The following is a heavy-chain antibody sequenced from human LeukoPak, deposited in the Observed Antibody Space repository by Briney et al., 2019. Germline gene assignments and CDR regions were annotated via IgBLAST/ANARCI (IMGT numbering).Heavy chain of an antibody. Sequence: GGSLRLSCAASGFPFDDYGMLWVRHAPGKGLEWVSLISWDGGNIYYADSMKGRLTISTDDSKNSLYLQMNSLIAEDSAFYYCSKAAIRYTTRWNNFDYWGQGTLVTVSS. J-gene: IGHJ4*02. V-gene: IGHV3-43D*03. CDR2: ISWDGGNI. D-gene: IGHD2-2*02. CDR1: GFPFDDYG. CDR3: SKAAIRYTTRWNNFDY.